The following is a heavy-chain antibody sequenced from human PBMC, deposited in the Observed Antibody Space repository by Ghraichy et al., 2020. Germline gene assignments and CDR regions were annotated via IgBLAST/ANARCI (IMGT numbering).Heavy chain of an antibody. D-gene: IGHD2-15*01. CDR3: ARSCSGGSCYFS. J-gene: IGHJ3*01. V-gene: IGHV3-74*01. Sequence: GGSLTLSCAASGFTFSSYWMHWVRQASGKGLVWVSRINSDGSSTSYADSVKGRFTISRDNAKNTLYLQMNSLRAEDTAVYYCARSCSGGSCYFSWGQGTMVTVSS. CDR1: GFTFSSYW. CDR2: INSDGSST.